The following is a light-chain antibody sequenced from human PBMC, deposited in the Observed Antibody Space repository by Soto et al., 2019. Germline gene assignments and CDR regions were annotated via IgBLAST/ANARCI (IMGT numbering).Light chain of an antibody. J-gene: IGKJ5*01. CDR3: QQRHMWPIT. CDR1: QSFRGL. V-gene: IGKV3-11*01. CDR2: DAY. Sequence: EIVFTQSPATLSLSPGERATLSCMASQSFRGLLAWYQQKPGQAPRLLIYDAYNRATGIPPRFSGSGSGTDFTLTISSLEPEDYAVYYCQQRHMWPITSGQGTRPEIK.